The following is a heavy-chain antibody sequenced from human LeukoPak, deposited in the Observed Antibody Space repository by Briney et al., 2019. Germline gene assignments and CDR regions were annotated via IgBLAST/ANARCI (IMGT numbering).Heavy chain of an antibody. CDR1: GGSFSGYY. J-gene: IGHJ4*02. CDR3: ARGAIRYVRLFQNFDY. D-gene: IGHD3-16*01. CDR2: INHSGST. V-gene: IGHV4-34*01. Sequence: PSETLSLTCAVYGGSFSGYYWSWIRQPPGKGLEWIGEINHSGSTNYNPSLKSRVTISVDTSKNQFSLKLSSVTAADTAVYYCARGAIRYVRLFQNFDYWGQGTLVTVSS.